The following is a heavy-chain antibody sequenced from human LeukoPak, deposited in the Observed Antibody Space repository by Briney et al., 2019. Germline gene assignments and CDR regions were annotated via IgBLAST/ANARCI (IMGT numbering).Heavy chain of an antibody. CDR2: INPNSGGT. CDR1: GYTFTGYY. J-gene: IGHJ4*02. CDR3: ARDRKVVRYFDY. V-gene: IGHV1-2*02. Sequence: ASVKVSCKASGYTFTGYYMHWVRQAPGQGLEWMGWINPNSGGTNYAQKFQGRVTTTRDTSISTAYMELSRLRSDDTAVYYCARDRKVVRYFDYWGQGTLVTVSS.